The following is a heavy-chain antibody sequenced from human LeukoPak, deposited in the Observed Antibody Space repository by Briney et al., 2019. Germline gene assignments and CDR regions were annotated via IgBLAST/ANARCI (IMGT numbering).Heavy chain of an antibody. CDR1: GYTLTNYG. CDR2: ISASNVNT. D-gene: IGHD5-24*01. J-gene: IGHJ4*02. V-gene: IGHV1-18*01. CDR3: ARVSEEMSFDY. Sequence: ASVKVSCKASGYTLTNYGISWVRQAPGQGLEWMGWISASNVNTNYAQKVQGRVTMTTDTSTSTGYMELRSLRSEDTAVYYCARVSEEMSFDYWGQGTLVTVSS.